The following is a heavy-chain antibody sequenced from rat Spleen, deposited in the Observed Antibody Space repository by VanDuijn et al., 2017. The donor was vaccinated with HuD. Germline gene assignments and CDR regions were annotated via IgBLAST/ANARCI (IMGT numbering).Heavy chain of an antibody. Sequence: EVQLVESDGGLVQPGRSMKLSCAASGFTFSSFPMAWVRQAPTKGLEWVATISTSGGSTYYRDSVKGRFTISRDNAKSTLYLQMNSLRSEDTATYYCTRENWVFDYWGQGVMVTVSS. CDR3: TRENWVFDY. V-gene: IGHV5-46*01. CDR1: GFTFSSFP. CDR2: ISTSGGST. D-gene: IGHD5-1*01. J-gene: IGHJ2*01.